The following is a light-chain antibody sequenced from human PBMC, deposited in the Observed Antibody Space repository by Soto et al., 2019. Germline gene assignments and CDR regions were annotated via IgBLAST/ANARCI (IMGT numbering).Light chain of an antibody. Sequence: QSVLTQPASVSGSPGQSITISCTETSSDVGVYNYVSWYQQHPGKAPKLMIYDVSNRPSGVSNRFSGSKSGNTASLTISGLQAEDEADYYCSSYTSSSTLVFGGGTKLTVL. J-gene: IGLJ2*01. CDR2: DVS. V-gene: IGLV2-14*01. CDR1: SSDVGVYNY. CDR3: SSYTSSSTLV.